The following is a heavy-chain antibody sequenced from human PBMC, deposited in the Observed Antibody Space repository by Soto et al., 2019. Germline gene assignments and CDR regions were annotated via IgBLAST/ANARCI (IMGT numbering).Heavy chain of an antibody. CDR3: ERYRSRWYGDY. D-gene: IGHD6-13*01. CDR2: IYLGDSDT. Sequence: GESLKISCKGSGYSFTSYWIGWVRQMPGKGLEWMGIIYLGDSDTTYSPSFQGQVTISADKSISTAYLQWSSLKASDTAIYYCERYRSRWYGDYWGQGTLVTVSS. J-gene: IGHJ4*02. CDR1: GYSFTSYW. V-gene: IGHV5-51*01.